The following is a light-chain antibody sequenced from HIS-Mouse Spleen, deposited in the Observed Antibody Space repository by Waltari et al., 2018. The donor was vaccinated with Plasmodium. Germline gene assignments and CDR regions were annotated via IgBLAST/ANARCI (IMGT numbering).Light chain of an antibody. V-gene: IGLV2-14*03. Sequence: QSALTQPASVSGSPGQSITISCTGTSSDVGGYNYVSWYQQHPGKAPKLMIYYVSNRPPGGSNRVAGSKSGNTASLTISGLQAEDEADYYCSSDTSSSTLVFGGGTKLTVL. J-gene: IGLJ2*01. CDR1: SSDVGGYNY. CDR3: SSDTSSSTLV. CDR2: YVS.